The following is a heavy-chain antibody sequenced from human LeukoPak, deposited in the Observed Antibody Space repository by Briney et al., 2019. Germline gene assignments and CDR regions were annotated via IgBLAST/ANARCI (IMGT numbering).Heavy chain of an antibody. Sequence: GGSLRLSCAASGFTFSSYSMNWVRQAPGKGLEWVSSISSSSSYIYYADSVKGRFTISRDNAKNSLYLQMNSLRAEDTAVYYCARGPHSSGWSTITNFDYWGQGTLVTVSS. CDR1: GFTFSSYS. J-gene: IGHJ4*02. D-gene: IGHD6-19*01. V-gene: IGHV3-21*01. CDR3: ARGPHSSGWSTITNFDY. CDR2: ISSSSSYI.